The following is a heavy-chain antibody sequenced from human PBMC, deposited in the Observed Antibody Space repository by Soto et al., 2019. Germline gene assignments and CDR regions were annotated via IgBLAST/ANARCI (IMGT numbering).Heavy chain of an antibody. Sequence: HVQLQQSGPGLVKPSQTLSLTCALSGDSVSINSGAWNWIRQSPSRGLEWLGRTYYRSKWYYDYEESVKSRIFINADKSKNQFSLQLNSVTPEDAAVYYCARDPGYSLDYWGQGTQVTVSS. J-gene: IGHJ4*02. CDR1: GDSVSINSGA. V-gene: IGHV6-1*01. CDR3: ARDPGYSLDY. CDR2: TYYRSKWYY. D-gene: IGHD5-12*01.